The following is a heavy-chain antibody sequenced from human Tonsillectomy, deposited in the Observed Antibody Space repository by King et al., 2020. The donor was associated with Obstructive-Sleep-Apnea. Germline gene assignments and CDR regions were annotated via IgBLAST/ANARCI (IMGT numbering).Heavy chain of an antibody. V-gene: IGHV4-34*01. CDR1: GGSFSGYY. D-gene: IGHD1-1*01. CDR2: LNHSGST. J-gene: IGHJ5*02. CDR3: ARGGYFRA. Sequence: VQLQQWGAGLLKPSETLSLTCAVYGGSFSGYYWSWICQPPGKGLEWIGELNHSGSTNYNPSLKSRVTISVDTSKNQFSLKLSSVTAADTAVYYCARGGYFRAWGQGTLVTVSS.